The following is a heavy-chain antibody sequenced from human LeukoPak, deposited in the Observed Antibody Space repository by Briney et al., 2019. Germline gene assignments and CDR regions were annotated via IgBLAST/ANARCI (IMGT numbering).Heavy chain of an antibody. D-gene: IGHD3-22*01. CDR1: GGSISSYY. CDR3: ARHVRDSSGYLFDY. CDR2: IYYSGST. Sequence: SETLSLTCAVYGGSISSYYWSWIRQPPGKGLEWIGYIYYSGSTNYNPSLKSRVTISVDTSKNQFSLKLSSVTAADTAVYYCARHVRDSSGYLFDYWGQGTLVTVSS. V-gene: IGHV4-59*08. J-gene: IGHJ4*02.